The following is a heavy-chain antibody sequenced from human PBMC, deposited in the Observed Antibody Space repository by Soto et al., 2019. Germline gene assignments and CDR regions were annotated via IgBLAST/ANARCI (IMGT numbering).Heavy chain of an antibody. Sequence: EVQLLDSGGGLLRPGGSWSPSGAASGFTFSNYALTWFRQGPGKGLGWVSGISGSGGRSYYADSVKGGFTISRDNSKSTLYLQMNSLRAEDTAVYYCAKAYFVWSSEQPYYFDYWGQGTLVTVSS. CDR1: GFTFSNYA. CDR3: AKAYFVWSSEQPYYFDY. J-gene: IGHJ4*02. CDR2: ISGSGGRS. D-gene: IGHD3-16*01. V-gene: IGHV3-23*01.